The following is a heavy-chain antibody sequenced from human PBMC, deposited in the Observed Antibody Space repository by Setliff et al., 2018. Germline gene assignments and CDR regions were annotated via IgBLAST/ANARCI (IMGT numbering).Heavy chain of an antibody. D-gene: IGHD4-17*01. CDR3: ARGTKTMVINYWYFDV. CDR1: GGSISSSSYY. V-gene: IGHV4-39*07. CDR2: IYYSGST. Sequence: SETLSLTCTVSGGSISSSSYYWGWIRQPPGKGPEWIGSIYYSGSTYYNPSLKSRVTISVDTSKNQFSLKLSSVTAADTAVYFCARGTKTMVINYWYFDVWGRGTPVTVSS. J-gene: IGHJ2*01.